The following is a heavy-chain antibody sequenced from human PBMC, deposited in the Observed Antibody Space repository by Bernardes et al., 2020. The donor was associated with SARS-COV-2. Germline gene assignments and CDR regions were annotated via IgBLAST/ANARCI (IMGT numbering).Heavy chain of an antibody. CDR3: ARTSIAVGVWRYYYYGMDV. J-gene: IGHJ6*02. CDR1: GYTFTSYD. D-gene: IGHD6-19*01. CDR2: ISAYNGNT. V-gene: IGHV1-18*01. Sequence: ASVKVSCKASGYTFTSYDINWVRQAPGQGLEWMGWISAYNGNTNYAQKLQGRVTMTTDTSTSTAYMELRSLRSDDTAVYYCARTSIAVGVWRYYYYGMDVWGQGTTVTVSS.